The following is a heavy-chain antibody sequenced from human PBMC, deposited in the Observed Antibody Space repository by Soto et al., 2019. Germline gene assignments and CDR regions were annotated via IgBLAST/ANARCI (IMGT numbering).Heavy chain of an antibody. J-gene: IGHJ4*02. CDR2: ISGNGATT. D-gene: IGHD6-13*01. Sequence: EVQLLESGGGLVQPGGSQRLSCAASGFTFSIFALSWVRQGPGKGLEWVSSISGNGATTFYADSVKGRFTISRDNSKNTLYLQMNSLRAEDTAVYYCAKAPLSSSRYGGGYWGQGALVSVFS. V-gene: IGHV3-23*01. CDR3: AKAPLSSSRYGGGY. CDR1: GFTFSIFA.